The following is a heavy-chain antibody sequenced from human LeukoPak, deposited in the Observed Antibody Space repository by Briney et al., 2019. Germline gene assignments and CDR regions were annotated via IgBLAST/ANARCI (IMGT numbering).Heavy chain of an antibody. CDR3: VRNGGSFDY. D-gene: IGHD2-15*01. J-gene: IGHJ4*02. CDR2: IKLDGSDK. Sequence: GGSLRLSCAASGFSFSNHWMSWVRQAPGKGLEWVANIKLDGSDKYYVDAVKGRFIISRDNAKNSLFLEMNSLRAEDTAVYYCVRNGGSFDYWGQGTLVTVSS. V-gene: IGHV3-7*01. CDR1: GFSFSNHW.